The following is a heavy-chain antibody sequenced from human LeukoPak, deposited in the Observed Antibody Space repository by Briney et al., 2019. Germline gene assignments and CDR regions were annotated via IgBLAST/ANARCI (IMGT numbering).Heavy chain of an antibody. Sequence: GGSLRLSCAASGFTFSSYEMNWVRQAPGKGLEWVSYISSSGSTIYYADSVKGRFTISRDSAKNSLYLQMNSLRAEDTAVYYCARDQFDSSGWFDYWGQGTLVTVSS. J-gene: IGHJ4*02. V-gene: IGHV3-48*03. CDR1: GFTFSSYE. D-gene: IGHD6-19*01. CDR3: ARDQFDSSGWFDY. CDR2: ISSSGSTI.